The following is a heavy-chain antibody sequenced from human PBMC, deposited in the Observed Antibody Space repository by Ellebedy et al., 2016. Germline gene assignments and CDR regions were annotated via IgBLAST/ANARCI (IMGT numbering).Heavy chain of an antibody. Sequence: SETLSLTCAVYGGSFSGYYWSWIRQPPGKGLEWIGEINHSGSTNYNPSLKSRVTISVGTSKNQFSLKLSSVTAADTAVYYCARGYSSSWYRLGYYYGMDVWGQGTTVTVSS. V-gene: IGHV4-34*01. CDR1: GGSFSGYY. CDR2: INHSGST. D-gene: IGHD6-13*01. J-gene: IGHJ6*02. CDR3: ARGYSSSWYRLGYYYGMDV.